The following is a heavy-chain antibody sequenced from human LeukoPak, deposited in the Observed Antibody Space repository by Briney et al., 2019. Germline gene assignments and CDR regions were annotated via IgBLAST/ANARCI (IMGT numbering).Heavy chain of an antibody. Sequence: SETLSFTCTVSGGSISSGGYYWSWIRQPPGKGLEWIGYIYHSGSTNYNPSLKSRVTISVDKSKNQFSLKLTSVTAADTAVYYCARKGYGSGRTFDYWGQGTLVTVSS. J-gene: IGHJ4*02. CDR2: IYHSGST. V-gene: IGHV4-30-2*01. CDR1: GGSISSGGYY. CDR3: ARKGYGSGRTFDY. D-gene: IGHD3-10*01.